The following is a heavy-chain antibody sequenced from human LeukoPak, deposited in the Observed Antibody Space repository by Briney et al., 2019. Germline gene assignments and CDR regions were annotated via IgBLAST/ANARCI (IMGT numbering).Heavy chain of an antibody. CDR2: TYYRTKWNN. D-gene: IGHD3-10*01. J-gene: IGHJ2*01. CDR1: GDSVSSNSAA. V-gene: IGHV6-1*01. Sequence: SQTLSLTCAISGDSVSSNSAAWSWIRQSPSRGLEWLGRTYYRTKWNNNYAISVKSRITINPDTSKNQFSLQLNSVTPEDTGVYYCARARGYFDLWGRGTLVTVSS. CDR3: ARARGYFDL.